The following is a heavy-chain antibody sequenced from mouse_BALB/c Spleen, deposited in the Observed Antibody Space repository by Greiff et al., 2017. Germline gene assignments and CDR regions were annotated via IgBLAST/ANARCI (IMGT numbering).Heavy chain of an antibody. Sequence: QVQLKESGPGLVAPSQSLSITCTVSGFSLTSYGVHWVRQPPGKGLEWLGVIWAGGSTNYNSALMSRLSISKDNSKSQVFLKMNSLQTDDTAMYYCARDIPYYYGSSYDYAMDDWGQGTSVTVSS. CDR3: ARDIPYYYGSSYDYAMDD. CDR2: IWAGGST. J-gene: IGHJ4*01. V-gene: IGHV2-9*02. D-gene: IGHD1-1*01. CDR1: GFSLTSYG.